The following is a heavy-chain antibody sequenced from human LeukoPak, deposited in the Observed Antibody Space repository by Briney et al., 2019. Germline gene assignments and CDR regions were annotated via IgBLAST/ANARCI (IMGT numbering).Heavy chain of an antibody. Sequence: GGSLRLSCAASGFTVSSDHMSWVRQAPGKGLEWVSVIYAGGSTYYADSVNGRFTISRDNFKNTVFLQMNSLRAEDTAVYYCARVWELSFDYWGQGTLVTVSS. CDR1: GFTVSSDH. CDR2: IYAGGST. V-gene: IGHV3-53*01. J-gene: IGHJ4*02. D-gene: IGHD1-26*01. CDR3: ARVWELSFDY.